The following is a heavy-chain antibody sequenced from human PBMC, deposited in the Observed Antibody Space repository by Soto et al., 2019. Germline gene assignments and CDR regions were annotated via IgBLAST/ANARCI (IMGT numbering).Heavy chain of an antibody. Sequence: GASVKVSCKASGYTFTSYGISWVRQAPGQGLEWMGWISAYNGNTNYAQKLQGRVTMTTDTSTSTAYMELRSLRSDDTAVYYCARIGYSSSWYGWFDPWGQGTLVTVSS. V-gene: IGHV1-18*01. CDR2: ISAYNGNT. CDR1: GYTFTSYG. D-gene: IGHD6-13*01. CDR3: ARIGYSSSWYGWFDP. J-gene: IGHJ5*02.